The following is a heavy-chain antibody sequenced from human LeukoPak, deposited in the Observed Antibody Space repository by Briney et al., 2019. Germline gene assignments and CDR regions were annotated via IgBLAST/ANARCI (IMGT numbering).Heavy chain of an antibody. CDR3: ARARSRIAAAPLHY. J-gene: IGHJ4*02. V-gene: IGHV4-34*01. D-gene: IGHD6-13*01. CDR2: INHSGST. CDR1: GGPFSGYY. Sequence: PSETPSLTCAVYGGPFSGYYWSWIRQPPGKGLEWIGEINHSGSTNYNPSLKSRVTISVDPSKNQFSLKLSSVTAADTAVYYWARARSRIAAAPLHYWGQGTLVTVSS.